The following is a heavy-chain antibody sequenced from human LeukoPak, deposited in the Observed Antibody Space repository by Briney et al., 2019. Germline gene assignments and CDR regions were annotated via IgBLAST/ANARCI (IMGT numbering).Heavy chain of an antibody. CDR3: ARDDVVVPAAIHYGMDV. CDR1: GGSFSDYF. D-gene: IGHD2-2*01. CDR2: INHSGRT. Sequence: SETLSLTCAVYGGSFSDYFWGWIRQPPGKGLEWIGEINHSGRTYYNPSLKSRVTISVDTSKNQFSLNLSSVTAADTAVYYCARDDVVVPAAIHYGMDVWGQGTTVTVSS. J-gene: IGHJ6*02. V-gene: IGHV4-34*01.